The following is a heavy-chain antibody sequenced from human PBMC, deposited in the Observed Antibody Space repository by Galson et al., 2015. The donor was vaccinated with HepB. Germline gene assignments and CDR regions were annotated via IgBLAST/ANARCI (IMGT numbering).Heavy chain of an antibody. CDR3: ASLDSSSPFDAFAI. J-gene: IGHJ3*02. CDR1: GGTFSSYA. V-gene: IGHV1-69*04. Sequence: SVKVSCKASGGTFSSYAISWVRQAPGQGLEWMGRIIPILGITNYAQKFQGRVTITADKSTSTTYMELSSLRSEDTAVYYCASLDSSSPFDAFAIWGQGTMVTVSS. CDR2: IIPILGIT. D-gene: IGHD6-13*01.